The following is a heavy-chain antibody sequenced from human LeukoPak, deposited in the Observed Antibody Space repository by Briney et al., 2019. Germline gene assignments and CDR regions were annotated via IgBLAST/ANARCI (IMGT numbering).Heavy chain of an antibody. D-gene: IGHD3-22*01. CDR2: IRQDGSEK. Sequence: GGSLRLSCAASGFTFSSYWMIWVRQTPGKGLEWVANIRQDGSEKYYVASVRGRFTISRDNAKNSLYLQMNSLRGEDTAVYYCARLADYDSSGYFDYWGQGTLVTVSS. CDR1: GFTFSSYW. CDR3: ARLADYDSSGYFDY. J-gene: IGHJ4*02. V-gene: IGHV3-7*01.